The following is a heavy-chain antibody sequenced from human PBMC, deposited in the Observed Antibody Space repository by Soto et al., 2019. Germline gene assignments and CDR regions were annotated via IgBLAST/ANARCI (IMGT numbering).Heavy chain of an antibody. CDR3: AREDSGYDLDY. J-gene: IGHJ4*02. V-gene: IGHV4-38-2*02. D-gene: IGHD5-12*01. CDR2: IYRSGST. Sequence: SETLSLTCAVSGFSISSGYYWGWIRQPPGKGLEWIGSIYRSGSTYFNPSLKSPVTISVDTSKNQFSLKLSSVTAADTAVYYCAREDSGYDLDYWGQGTLVTVSS. CDR1: GFSISSGYY.